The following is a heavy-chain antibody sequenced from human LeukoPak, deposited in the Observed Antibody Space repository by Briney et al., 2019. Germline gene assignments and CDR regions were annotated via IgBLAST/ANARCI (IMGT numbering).Heavy chain of an antibody. CDR2: INPNSGGT. V-gene: IGHV1-2*04. J-gene: IGHJ5*02. Sequence: ASVKVSCKASGYTFTGYYMHWVRQAPGQGLEWMGWINPNSGGTNYAQKFQGWVTMARDTSISTAYMELSRLRSDDTAVYYCARDFDPIWFGELSRFDPWGQGTQVTVSS. CDR1: GYTFTGYY. D-gene: IGHD3-10*01. CDR3: ARDFDPIWFGELSRFDP.